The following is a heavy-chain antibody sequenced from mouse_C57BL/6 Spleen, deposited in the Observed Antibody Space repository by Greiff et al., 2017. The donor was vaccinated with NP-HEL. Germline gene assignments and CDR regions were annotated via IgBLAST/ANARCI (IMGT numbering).Heavy chain of an antibody. D-gene: IGHD2-5*01. Sequence: VQLQQSGAELMKPGASVKLSCKATGYTFTGYWIEWVKQRPGHGLEWIGEILPGSGSTNYNEKFKGKATLTVDTSSSTAYMQLSSLTSEDSAVYYCARPHSNYGGGYAMDYWGQGTSVTVSS. V-gene: IGHV1-9*01. J-gene: IGHJ4*01. CDR1: GYTFTGYW. CDR2: ILPGSGST. CDR3: ARPHSNYGGGYAMDY.